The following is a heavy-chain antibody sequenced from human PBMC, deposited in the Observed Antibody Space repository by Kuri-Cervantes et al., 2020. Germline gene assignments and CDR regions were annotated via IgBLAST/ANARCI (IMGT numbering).Heavy chain of an antibody. J-gene: IGHJ6*02. CDR1: GFTFSSYG. V-gene: IGHV3-48*04. CDR3: AKDQVDIVVVVAATFGGKGHYYYYGMDV. D-gene: IGHD2-15*01. Sequence: GESLKISCAASGFTFSSYGMHWVRQAPGKGLEWVSYISSSGSTIYYADSVKGRFTISRDNAKNSLYLQMNSLRAEDTAVYYCAKDQVDIVVVVAATFGGKGHYYYYGMDVWGQGTTVTVSS. CDR2: ISSSGSTI.